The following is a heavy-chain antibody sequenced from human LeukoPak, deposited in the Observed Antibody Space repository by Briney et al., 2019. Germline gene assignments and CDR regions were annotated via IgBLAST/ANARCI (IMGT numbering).Heavy chain of an antibody. J-gene: IGHJ4*02. CDR2: ISYDGSNK. V-gene: IGHV3-30*18. CDR3: AEDYYDSSGYYPDY. Sequence: PGRSLRLSCAASGFTFSSYGMHWVRQAPGKGLEWVAVISYDGSNKYYADSVKGRFTISRDNSKNTLYLQMNSLRAEDTAVYYCAEDYYDSSGYYPDYWGQGTLVTVSS. CDR1: GFTFSSYG. D-gene: IGHD3-22*01.